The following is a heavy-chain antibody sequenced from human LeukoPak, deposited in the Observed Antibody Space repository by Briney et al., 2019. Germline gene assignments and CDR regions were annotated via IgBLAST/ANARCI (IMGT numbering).Heavy chain of an antibody. CDR2: IYYTGST. CDR1: NGSISSSGFY. CDR3: ARHKRDYYYYYMDV. V-gene: IGHV4-39*01. J-gene: IGHJ6*03. Sequence: SETLALTCSVSNGSISSSGFYWGWVRQSPERGQEWIGGIYYTGSTYYNPSLKRRVTISVDTSRNQFSLILSSVTAADTALYYCARHKRDYYYYYMDVWGKGTTVTVSS.